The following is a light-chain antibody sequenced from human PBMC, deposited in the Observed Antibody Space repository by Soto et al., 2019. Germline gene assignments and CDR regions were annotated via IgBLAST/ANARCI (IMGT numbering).Light chain of an antibody. CDR3: QQYGGSPTT. Sequence: EIVLTQSPGTLPLSPGERATLSCRASQSVSSSQLAWYQQKPGQAPRLLMYGASSRATGIPDRFSGSGSGTDFTLTISSLEPGDFAVYYCQQYGGSPTTFGQGTKVDIK. V-gene: IGKV3-20*01. J-gene: IGKJ1*01. CDR1: QSVSSSQ. CDR2: GAS.